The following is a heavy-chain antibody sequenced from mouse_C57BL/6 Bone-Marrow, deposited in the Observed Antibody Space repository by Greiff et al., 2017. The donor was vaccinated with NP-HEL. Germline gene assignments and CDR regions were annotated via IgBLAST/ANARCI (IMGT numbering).Heavy chain of an antibody. Sequence: QVQLQQSGAELARPGASVKLSCKASGYTFTSYGISWVKQRTGQGLEWIGEIYPRSGNPYYNEKFKGKATLTADKSSSTAYMELRSLTSVDSAVYFCARITVVAKRTWFAYWGQGTLVTVSA. CDR1: GYTFTSYG. CDR3: ARITVVAKRTWFAY. D-gene: IGHD1-1*01. J-gene: IGHJ3*01. V-gene: IGHV1-81*01. CDR2: IYPRSGNP.